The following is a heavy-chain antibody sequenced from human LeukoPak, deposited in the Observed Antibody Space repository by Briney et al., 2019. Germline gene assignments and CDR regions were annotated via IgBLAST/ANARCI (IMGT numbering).Heavy chain of an antibody. D-gene: IGHD1-7*01. CDR2: ISGSSSYI. J-gene: IGHJ5*02. V-gene: IGHV3-21*01. Sequence: GGSLRLSYAASGFTFSAYTMHWVRQAARKGLEWVSSISGSSSYIYQTDSVKGRFTISRDNAKNSLYLQMNSLRAEDTAVYYSARDSQTGTTRVGHWGHGALVTVSS. CDR3: ARDSQTGTTRVGH. CDR1: GFTFSAYT.